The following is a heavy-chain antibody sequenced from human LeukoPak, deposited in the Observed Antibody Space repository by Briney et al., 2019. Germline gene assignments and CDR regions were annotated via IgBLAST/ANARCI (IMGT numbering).Heavy chain of an antibody. J-gene: IGHJ4*02. CDR3: ARDRWELWSGYYTSSHIDY. CDR2: ISAYNGNT. V-gene: IGHV1-18*01. Sequence: GASVKVSCKASGYTYTSYGISWVRQAPGQGLEWMGWISAYNGNTNYAQKLQGRVTMTTDTSTSTAYMELRSLRSDDTAVYYCARDRWELWSGYYTSSHIDYWGQGTLVTVSS. CDR1: GYTYTSYG. D-gene: IGHD3-3*01.